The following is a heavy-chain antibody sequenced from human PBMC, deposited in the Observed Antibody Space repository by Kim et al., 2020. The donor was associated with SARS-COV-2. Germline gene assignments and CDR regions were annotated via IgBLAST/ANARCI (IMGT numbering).Heavy chain of an antibody. CDR1: GGSISSYY. D-gene: IGHD2-21*01. J-gene: IGHJ6*02. CDR3: ARYGGDGYNSDYYGMDV. V-gene: IGHV4-59*13. Sequence: SETLSLTCTVSGGSISSYYWSWIRQPPGKGLEWIGYIYYSGSTNYNPSLKSRVTISVDTSKNQFSLKLCSVTAADTAVYYCARYGGDGYNSDYYGMDVWGQGTTVTVSS. CDR2: IYYSGST.